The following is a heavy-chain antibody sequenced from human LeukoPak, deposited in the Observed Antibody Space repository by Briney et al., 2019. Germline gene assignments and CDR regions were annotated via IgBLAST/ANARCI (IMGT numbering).Heavy chain of an antibody. CDR1: GYRFTDHL. D-gene: IGHD2-15*01. CDR3: TRDLRIAPAVAFFDS. CDR2: INPNTGDT. V-gene: IGHV1-2*02. Sequence: GASVKVSCKVSGYRFTDHLIHWIRQAPGQGLEWMGWINPNTGDTRSAQKFQGRVAMTRDTSITTTYMGLTGLESGDGAMYFCTRDLRIAPAVAFFDSWGEGTRVTVSS. J-gene: IGHJ4*02.